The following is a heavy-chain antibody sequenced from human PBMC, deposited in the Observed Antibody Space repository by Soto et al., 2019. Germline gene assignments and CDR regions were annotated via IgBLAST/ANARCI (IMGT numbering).Heavy chain of an antibody. CDR2: ISGSGGST. D-gene: IGHD6-13*01. V-gene: IGHV3-23*01. J-gene: IGHJ4*02. CDR1: GFTFSSYA. Sequence: EVPLLESGGGLVQPGGSLRLSCAASGFTFSSYAMIWVLQAPGKGLEWVSAISGSGGSTYYADSVKGRFTISRDNSKNTLYLQMNSLRAEDTAVYYCAYSSTPFDYWGQGTLVTVSS. CDR3: AYSSTPFDY.